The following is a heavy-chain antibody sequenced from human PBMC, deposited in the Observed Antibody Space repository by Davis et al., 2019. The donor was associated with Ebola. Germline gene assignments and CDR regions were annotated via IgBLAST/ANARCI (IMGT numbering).Heavy chain of an antibody. Sequence: GGSLRLSCAASGFTFSDYSFNWVRQAPGKELEWVSYIDSSTSTIYYADSVKGRFTISRDNAKNSLYLQMNSLRDEDTAVYYCAREVGGYSSSFGPYGYWGQGTLVTVSS. D-gene: IGHD6-6*01. V-gene: IGHV3-48*02. CDR2: IDSSTSTI. J-gene: IGHJ4*02. CDR3: AREVGGYSSSFGPYGY. CDR1: GFTFSDYS.